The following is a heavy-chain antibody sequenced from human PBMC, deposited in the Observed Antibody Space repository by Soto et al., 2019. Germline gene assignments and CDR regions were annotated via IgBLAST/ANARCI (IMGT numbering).Heavy chain of an antibody. J-gene: IGHJ4*02. CDR1: GFTFSSYA. Sequence: EVQLLESGGGLVQPGESLRLSCAASGFTFSSYAMSWVRQAPGKGLEWVSVISGSDDSTYYADSVKGRFTIPRDNSKNTLYLQMNSLRAEDTAVYYCAKRSRSSTFDYWGQGTLVTVSS. CDR3: AKRSRSSTFDY. CDR2: ISGSDDST. V-gene: IGHV3-23*01. D-gene: IGHD6-6*01.